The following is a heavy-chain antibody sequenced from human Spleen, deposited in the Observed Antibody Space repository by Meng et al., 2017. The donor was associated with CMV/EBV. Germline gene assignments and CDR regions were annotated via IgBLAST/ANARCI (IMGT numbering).Heavy chain of an antibody. CDR3: AKADFVIAVAGHGWFDP. CDR2: ISGSGGST. V-gene: IGHV3-23*01. D-gene: IGHD6-19*01. J-gene: IGHJ5*02. Sequence: GGSLRFSCAASGFTFSSYSMNWVRQAPGKRLEWVSAISGSGGSTYYADSVKGRFTIYRDNSKNTLYLQMNSLRAEDTAVYYCAKADFVIAVAGHGWFDPWGQGTLVTVSS. CDR1: GFTFSSYS.